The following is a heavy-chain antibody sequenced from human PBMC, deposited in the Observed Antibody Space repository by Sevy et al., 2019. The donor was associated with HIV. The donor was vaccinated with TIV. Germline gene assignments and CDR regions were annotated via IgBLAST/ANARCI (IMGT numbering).Heavy chain of an antibody. Sequence: SETLSLTCTVSGGSISSGGYYWSWIRQHPGKGLEWIGYIYYSGSTYYNPSLKSRVTISVDTSKNQFSLKLSSVTAADTAVYYCARSIRGFYSLFDYWGQRTLVTVSS. V-gene: IGHV4-31*03. CDR3: ARSIRGFYSLFDY. CDR2: IYYSGST. CDR1: GGSISSGGYY. J-gene: IGHJ4*02. D-gene: IGHD5-18*01.